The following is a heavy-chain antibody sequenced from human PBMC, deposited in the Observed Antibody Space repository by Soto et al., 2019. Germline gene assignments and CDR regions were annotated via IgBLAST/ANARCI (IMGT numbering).Heavy chain of an antibody. J-gene: IGHJ5*02. CDR1: GGSISSSIDY. CDR3: ARLFHTHTWFDP. D-gene: IGHD2-2*02. CDR2: IYYSGST. Sequence: PSETLSLACTVSGGSISSSIDYWVWIRQPPGKGLDWIGSIYYSGSTYYNPSLKSRVTISVDTSKNQFSLKLSSVTAADTAVYYCARLFHTHTWFDPWGQGTLVTVSS. V-gene: IGHV4-39*01.